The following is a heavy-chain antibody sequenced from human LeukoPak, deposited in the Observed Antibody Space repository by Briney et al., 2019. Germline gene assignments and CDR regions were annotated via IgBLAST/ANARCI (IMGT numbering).Heavy chain of an antibody. CDR3: ARQTYYDILTGYYPENFDY. CDR2: IYTSGST. J-gene: IGHJ4*02. V-gene: IGHV4-61*02. D-gene: IGHD3-9*01. CDR1: GGSINSCSYY. Sequence: SQTLSLTCTVSGGSINSCSYYWSWIRQPPGKGLEWIGRIYTSGSTNYNPSLKSRVTISGDTSKNQFSLKLSSVTAADTAVYYCARQTYYDILTGYYPENFDYWGQGTLVTVSS.